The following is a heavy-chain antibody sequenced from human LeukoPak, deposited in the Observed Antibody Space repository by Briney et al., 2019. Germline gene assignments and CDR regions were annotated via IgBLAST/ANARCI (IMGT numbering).Heavy chain of an antibody. CDR3: ARHVAGSSRDY. V-gene: IGHV4-4*09. J-gene: IGHJ4*02. Sequence: PSDTLSLTCTVSGGSITSYYWTWIRQPPGKGLEWVGYIHTSGHTNYNPSLKSRVTMSLDTSKNQFSLRVNSVTDADTAVYYCARHVAGSSRDYWGQETLVIVSS. CDR1: GGSITSYY. D-gene: IGHD6-13*01. CDR2: IHTSGHT.